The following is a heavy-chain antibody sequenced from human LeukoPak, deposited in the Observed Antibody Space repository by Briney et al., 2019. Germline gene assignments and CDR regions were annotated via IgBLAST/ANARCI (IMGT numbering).Heavy chain of an antibody. CDR3: ARGTDDIDI. CDR2: INSDGSTT. V-gene: IGHV3-74*01. D-gene: IGHD3-9*01. Sequence: GWSLRLSCAASGFTFSSYWMHWVHQAPGKGLVWVSRINSDGSTTSYADSVKGRFSISRFNAKETLYLQMNSLRVEDTAVYYCARGTDDIDIWGQGTLVTVSS. CDR1: GFTFSSYW. J-gene: IGHJ3*02.